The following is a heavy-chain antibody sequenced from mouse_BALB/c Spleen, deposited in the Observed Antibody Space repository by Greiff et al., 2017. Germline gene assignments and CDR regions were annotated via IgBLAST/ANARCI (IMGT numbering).Heavy chain of an antibody. CDR2: INPSIGRT. CDR3: ARWLLGYAMDY. V-gene: IGHV1S81*02. Sequence: QVQLQQPGAELVKPGASVKLSCKASGYTFTSYWMHWVKQRPGQGLEWIGEINPSIGRTNYNEKFKSKATLTVDKSSSTAYMQLSSLTSEDSAVYYCARWLLGYAMDYWGQGTSVTVSS. D-gene: IGHD2-3*01. J-gene: IGHJ4*01. CDR1: GYTFTSYW.